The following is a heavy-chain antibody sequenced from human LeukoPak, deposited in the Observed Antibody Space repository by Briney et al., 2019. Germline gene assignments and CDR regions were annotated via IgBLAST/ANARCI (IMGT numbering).Heavy chain of an antibody. CDR2: ISGSGTDT. CDR3: ASRLKNPSGYGLSKYYFDS. CDR1: GFTFSSYS. V-gene: IGHV3-23*01. D-gene: IGHD5-12*01. Sequence: GGSLRLSCAASGFTFSSYSMIWVRQAPGKGLEWVSAISGSGTDTYYADSVRGRLTISRDNSKNTLYLQMNSLRAEDTAVYYCASRLKNPSGYGLSKYYFDSWGQGTLVTVSS. J-gene: IGHJ4*02.